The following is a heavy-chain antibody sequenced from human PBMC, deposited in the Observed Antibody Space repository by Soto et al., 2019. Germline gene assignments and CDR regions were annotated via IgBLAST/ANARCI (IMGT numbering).Heavy chain of an antibody. CDR1: GGSFSGYY. J-gene: IGHJ4*02. Sequence: SETLSLTCAVYGGSFSGYYWSWIRQPPGKGLEWIGEINHSGSTNYNPSLKSRVTISVDTSKNQFSLKLSSVTAADTAVYYCARGTPLVVVAATPGFALDYWGQGTLVTVSS. D-gene: IGHD2-15*01. V-gene: IGHV4-34*01. CDR3: ARGTPLVVVAATPGFALDY. CDR2: INHSGST.